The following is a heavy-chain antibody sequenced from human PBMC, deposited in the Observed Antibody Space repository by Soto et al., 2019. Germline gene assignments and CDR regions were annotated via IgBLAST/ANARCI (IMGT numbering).Heavy chain of an antibody. CDR2: MSYDGSYE. CDR1: GFTFSAYP. J-gene: IGHJ6*02. Sequence: QVQLVESGGGVVQPGGSLRLSCAASGFTFSAYPMHWVRQAPGKGLEWVAFMSYDGSYEYSANSVRGRFTISRDNSKNTLYLQMTTLTAEDTAVYYCARDQRFLEVGETYAMDVWGQGTTVVVSS. V-gene: IGHV3-30*04. CDR3: ARDQRFLEVGETYAMDV. D-gene: IGHD3-3*01.